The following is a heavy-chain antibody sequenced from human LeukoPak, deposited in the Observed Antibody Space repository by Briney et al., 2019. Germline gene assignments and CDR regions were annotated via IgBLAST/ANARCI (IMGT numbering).Heavy chain of an antibody. CDR3: ATSAGAAHRGDY. Sequence: GGSLRLSCAASGFTFSSYSMNWVRQAPGKGLEWVSSISSSSTYIYYADSVKGRFTISRDSAKNSLYLQMNSLRAEDTAVYYCATSAGAAHRGDYWGQGTLVTVSS. CDR2: ISSSSTYI. J-gene: IGHJ4*02. V-gene: IGHV3-21*01. D-gene: IGHD6-6*01. CDR1: GFTFSSYS.